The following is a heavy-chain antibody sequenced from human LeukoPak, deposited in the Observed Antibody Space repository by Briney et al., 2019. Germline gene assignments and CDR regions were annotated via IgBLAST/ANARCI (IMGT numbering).Heavy chain of an antibody. CDR2: VSGNGGRS. V-gene: IGHV3-23*01. CDR1: GFTFSTYA. D-gene: IGHD4-23*01. Sequence: GGSLRLSCAASGFTFSTYAMSWVRQAPGKGLEWVSGVSGNGGRSDYADSVKGRFTISRDNAKNSLYLQMNSLRAEDTAVYYCARRWGLDYWGQGTLVTVSS. CDR3: ARRWGLDY. J-gene: IGHJ4*02.